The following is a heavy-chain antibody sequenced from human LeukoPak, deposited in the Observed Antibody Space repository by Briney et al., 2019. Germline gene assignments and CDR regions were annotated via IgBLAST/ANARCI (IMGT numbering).Heavy chain of an antibody. CDR2: INAGNGNT. J-gene: IGHJ5*02. D-gene: IGHD6-13*01. V-gene: IGHV1-3*01. CDR3: ARDEMVSNSWTGYNWFDP. CDR1: GYTFTNYA. Sequence: GASVTVSCTASGYTFTNYAIHWVRQAPGQRLEWMGWINAGNGNTKYSQKFQGRVTIIRDTSASTIYMELSSLRSEDTAVYYCARDEMVSNSWTGYNWFDPWGQGTLVTVSS.